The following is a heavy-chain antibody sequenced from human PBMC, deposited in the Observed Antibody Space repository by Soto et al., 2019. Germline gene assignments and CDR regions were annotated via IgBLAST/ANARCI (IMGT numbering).Heavy chain of an antibody. CDR3: AKAGSGWAYFDY. J-gene: IGHJ4*02. D-gene: IGHD6-19*01. V-gene: IGHV3-23*01. CDR1: GFPFSSYA. Sequence: GGSLRLSFAASGFPFSSYAMSWVRQAPGKGLEWVSAISGSGGSTYYADSVKGRFTISRDNSKNTLYLQMNSLRAEDTAVYYCAKAGSGWAYFDYWGQGTLVTVSS. CDR2: ISGSGGST.